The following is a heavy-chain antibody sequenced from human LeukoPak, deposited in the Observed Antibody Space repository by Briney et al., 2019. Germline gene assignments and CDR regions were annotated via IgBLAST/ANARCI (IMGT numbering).Heavy chain of an antibody. V-gene: IGHV1-8*01. CDR2: MNPNSGNT. J-gene: IGHJ6*03. Sequence: ASVKVSCKASGYTFTSYDINWVRQATGQGLEWMGWMNPNSGNTGYAQKFQGRVTMTRNTSISTAYMELSSLRSEDTAVYYCARGLGQYYYYYYMDVWGKGTTVTVSS. CDR1: GYTFTSYD. CDR3: ARGLGQYYYYYYMDV. D-gene: IGHD4-11*01.